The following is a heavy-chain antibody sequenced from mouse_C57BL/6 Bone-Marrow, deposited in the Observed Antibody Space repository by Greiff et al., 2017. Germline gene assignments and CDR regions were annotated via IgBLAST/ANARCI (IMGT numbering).Heavy chain of an antibody. CDR3: TTHDGYSYYFDY. V-gene: IGHV14-4*01. D-gene: IGHD2-3*01. J-gene: IGHJ2*01. CDR1: GFNIKDDY. CDR2: IDPEDGDT. Sequence: VQLQQSGAELVRPGASVKLSCTASGFNIKDDYMHWVKQTPEQGLEWIGWIDPEDGDTEYASKFQGQATITADTSSNTVYLQLSSLTSEDTAVYYCTTHDGYSYYFDYWGQGTTLTVSS.